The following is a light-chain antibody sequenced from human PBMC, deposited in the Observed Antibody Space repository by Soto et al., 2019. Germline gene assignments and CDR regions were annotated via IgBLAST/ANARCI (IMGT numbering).Light chain of an antibody. V-gene: IGLV2-18*02. J-gene: IGLJ3*02. CDR3: TSFARRATLV. Sequence: QSALTQPPSVSGSPGQSVTISCTGTSSDIGYHNRVSWYQQPPGTAPKLMIYEVSTRYSGVPDRFSGSKSGNTASLTISGLKAEAEVVYYCTSFARRATLVFGGGTKLTVL. CDR1: SSDIGYHNR. CDR2: EVS.